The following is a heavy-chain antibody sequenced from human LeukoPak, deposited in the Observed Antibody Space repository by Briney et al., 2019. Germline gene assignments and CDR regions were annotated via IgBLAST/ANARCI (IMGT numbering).Heavy chain of an antibody. Sequence: SETLSLTCTVSGDSISSSYWSWIRQPPGKGLEWIGDIYYSGSTNYNPSLKSRVTISVDTSKNQFSLKLSSVTAADTALYYCARLTARQGYYYYGMDVWGQGTTVTVSS. CDR1: GDSISSSY. J-gene: IGHJ6*02. CDR2: IYYSGST. CDR3: ARLTARQGYYYYGMDV. V-gene: IGHV4-59*01. D-gene: IGHD1-14*01.